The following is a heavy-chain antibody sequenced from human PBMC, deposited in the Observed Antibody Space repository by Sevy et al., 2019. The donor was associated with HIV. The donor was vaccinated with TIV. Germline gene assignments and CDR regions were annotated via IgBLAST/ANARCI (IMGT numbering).Heavy chain of an antibody. J-gene: IGHJ6*02. CDR3: ARVAAENYYYGMDV. CDR1: GYTFTGYY. V-gene: IGHV1-2*02. D-gene: IGHD6-13*01. Sequence: ASVKVSCKASGYTFTGYYMHWVRQAPGQGLEWMGWINPNSGGTNYAQKFQGRVTMTRDTSISPAYMELSRLRSDDTAVYYCARVAAENYYYGMDVWGQGTTVTVSS. CDR2: INPNSGGT.